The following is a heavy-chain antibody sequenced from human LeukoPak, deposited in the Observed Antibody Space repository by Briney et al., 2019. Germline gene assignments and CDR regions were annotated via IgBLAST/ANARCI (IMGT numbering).Heavy chain of an antibody. CDR3: ARAGSSFGWGWFDP. V-gene: IGHV4-34*01. Sequence: SETLSLTCAVYGGSFSGYYWSWIRQPPGKGLEWIGEINHSGSTNYNPSLKSRVTISVDTSKNQFSLKLSSVTAADTAVYYCARAGSSFGWGWFDPWGQGTLVTVSS. CDR1: GGSFSGYY. D-gene: IGHD6-6*01. J-gene: IGHJ5*02. CDR2: INHSGST.